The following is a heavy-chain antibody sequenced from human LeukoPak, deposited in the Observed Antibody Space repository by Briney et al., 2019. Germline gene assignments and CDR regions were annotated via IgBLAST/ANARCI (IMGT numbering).Heavy chain of an antibody. CDR2: IYYSGST. CDR1: GGSVSTSNYY. D-gene: IGHD5-24*01. V-gene: IGHV4-39*01. J-gene: IGHJ4*02. CDR3: ARTILGPYDS. Sequence: SETLSLTCTVSGGSVSTSNYYSGWIRQPPGKGLEWIGNIYYSGSTYYNPSLKSRVTISVDTSKNQFSLRLSSGTAADTAVYYCARTILGPYDSWGQGPLVTVSS.